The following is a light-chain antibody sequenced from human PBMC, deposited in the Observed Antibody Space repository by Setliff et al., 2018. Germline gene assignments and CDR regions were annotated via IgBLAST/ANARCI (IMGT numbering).Light chain of an antibody. CDR1: QDIINS. J-gene: IGKJ1*01. CDR2: AAS. Sequence: QRPSSLSASVRDRVTITCRASQDIINSLAWYQQKPGKAPKLLLYAASRLESGVPSRFSGSGSETDYTLTISSLQPEDFATYYCQQYYSTPQTFGQGTKVDIK. CDR3: QQYYSTPQT. V-gene: IGKV1-NL1*01.